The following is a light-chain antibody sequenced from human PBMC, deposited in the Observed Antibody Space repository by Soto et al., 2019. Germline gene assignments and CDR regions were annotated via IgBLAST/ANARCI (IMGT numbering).Light chain of an antibody. V-gene: IGKV1-5*01. CDR3: QQYNSYSPYT. J-gene: IGKJ2*01. CDR2: DAS. CDR1: QIISSW. Sequence: DIKMTQSLSTLSASVGDRVTITCRASQIISSWLAWYQQKPGKAPKLLIYDASSLESGVPSRFSGSGSGTEFTLTISSLQPDDFATYYCQQYNSYSPYTFGQGTKLEIK.